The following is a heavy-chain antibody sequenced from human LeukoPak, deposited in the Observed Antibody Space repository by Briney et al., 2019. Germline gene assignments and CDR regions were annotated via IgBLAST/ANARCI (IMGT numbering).Heavy chain of an antibody. Sequence: GGSLRLSCAASGFTFSSYAMPWVRQAPGKGLEWVAVISYDGSNKYYADSVKGRFTISRDNSKNTLYLQMNSLRAEDTAVYYCARDYNSCAFDIWGQGTMVTVSS. CDR2: ISYDGSNK. V-gene: IGHV3-30-3*01. CDR3: ARDYNSCAFDI. J-gene: IGHJ3*02. CDR1: GFTFSSYA. D-gene: IGHD3-10*01.